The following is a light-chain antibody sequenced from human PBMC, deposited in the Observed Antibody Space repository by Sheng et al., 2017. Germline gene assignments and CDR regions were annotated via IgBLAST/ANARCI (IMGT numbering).Light chain of an antibody. V-gene: IGKV3-20*01. CDR3: QQYGTSPKLT. CDR1: QSVSSNY. J-gene: IGKJ4*01. CDR2: GAS. Sequence: ELVLTQSPGTLALSPGGRATLSCRASQSVSSNYLAWYQQKPGQAPRLLIYGASSRATGIPDRFSGSGSGTDFTLTISRLEPEDFATYYCQQYGTSPKLTFGGGTKGGD.